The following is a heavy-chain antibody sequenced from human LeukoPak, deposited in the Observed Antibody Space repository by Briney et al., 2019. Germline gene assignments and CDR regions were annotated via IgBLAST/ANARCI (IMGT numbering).Heavy chain of an antibody. CDR3: VKEVVRAFDY. CDR1: GFTFSSYS. V-gene: IGHV3-21*01. CDR2: ISSSSSYI. Sequence: GGSLRLSCAASGFTFSSYSMNWVRQAPGKGLEWVSSISSSSSYIYYADSVKGRFTISRDNAKNSLYLQMNSLRAEDSALYYCVKEVVRAFDYWGQGTLVTVSS. J-gene: IGHJ4*02.